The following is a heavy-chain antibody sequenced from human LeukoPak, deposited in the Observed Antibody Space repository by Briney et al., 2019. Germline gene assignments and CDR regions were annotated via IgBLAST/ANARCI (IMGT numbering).Heavy chain of an antibody. J-gene: IGHJ6*02. V-gene: IGHV4-30-2*01. CDR1: GGSISSGGYY. CDR3: ARGVAGVPVDV. D-gene: IGHD3-10*01. CDR2: INHSGST. Sequence: SQTLSLTCTVSGGSISSGGYYWSWIRQPPGKGLEWIGEINHSGSTNYNPSLKSRVTISVDTSKNQFSLKLSSVTAADTAVYYCARGVAGVPVDVWGQGTTVTVSS.